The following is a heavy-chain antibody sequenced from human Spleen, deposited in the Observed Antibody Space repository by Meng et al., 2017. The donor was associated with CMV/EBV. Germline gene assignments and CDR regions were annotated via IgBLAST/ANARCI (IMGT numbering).Heavy chain of an antibody. D-gene: IGHD1-26*01. Sequence: QMELGGSGGGLVKPGGSLRLSCASSGFTFSDYYMSWIRQAPGKGLEWVSYISSSSSYTNYADSVKGRFTISRDNAKNSLYLQMNSLRAEDTAVYYCARVLGSYSVDYWGQGTLVTVSS. J-gene: IGHJ4*02. CDR3: ARVLGSYSVDY. V-gene: IGHV3-11*06. CDR2: ISSSSSYT. CDR1: GFTFSDYY.